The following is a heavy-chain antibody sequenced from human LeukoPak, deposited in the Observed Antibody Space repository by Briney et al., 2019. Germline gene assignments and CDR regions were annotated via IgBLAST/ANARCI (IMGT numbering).Heavy chain of an antibody. Sequence: SETLSLTCTVSGGSISSYYWSWIRQPPGKGLEWIGYIYYSGSTNYNPSLKSRVTISVDTSKNQFSLKLSSVTAADTAVYYCARSSTRPPMLIDYWGQGTLVTVSS. CDR3: ARSSTRPPMLIDY. CDR1: GGSISSYY. V-gene: IGHV4-59*01. D-gene: IGHD2-8*01. J-gene: IGHJ4*02. CDR2: IYYSGST.